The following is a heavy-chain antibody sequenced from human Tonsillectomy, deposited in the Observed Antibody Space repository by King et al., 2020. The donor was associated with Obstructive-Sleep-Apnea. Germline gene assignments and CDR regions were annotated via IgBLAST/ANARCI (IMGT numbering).Heavy chain of an antibody. CDR1: GFTFSDAW. Sequence: GQLVQSGGGLVKPGESLRLSCAVSGFTFSDAWMSWVRQVPGKGLEWVGRLKSKTDGGTTAYAAPVKGRFTISRDDSKNTLYLQMNSLKTEDTAVYYCSTDPADYYFDYWGQGTLVTVSS. V-gene: IGHV3-15*01. CDR2: LKSKTDGGTT. CDR3: STDPADYYFDY. J-gene: IGHJ4*02. D-gene: IGHD3/OR15-3a*01.